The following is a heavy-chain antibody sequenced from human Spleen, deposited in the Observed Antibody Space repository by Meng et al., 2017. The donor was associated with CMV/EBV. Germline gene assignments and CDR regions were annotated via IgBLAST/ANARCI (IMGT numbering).Heavy chain of an antibody. J-gene: IGHJ4*02. CDR3: ARAFVSNTAMVVGDDYFDY. D-gene: IGHD5-18*01. V-gene: IGHV4-59*06. Sequence: SETLSLTCTVSGGSISSYYWSWIRQHPGKGLEWIGYIYYSGSTYYNPSLKSRVTISVDTSKNQFSLKLSSVTAADTAVYYCARAFVSNTAMVVGDDYFDYWGQGTLVTVSS. CDR1: GGSISSYY. CDR2: IYYSGST.